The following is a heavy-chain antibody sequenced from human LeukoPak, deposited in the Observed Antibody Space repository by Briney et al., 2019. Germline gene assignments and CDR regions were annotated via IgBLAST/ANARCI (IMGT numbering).Heavy chain of an antibody. Sequence: ASVRVSCKASGYTFTSYGISWVRQAPGQGLEWMGWISAYNGNTNYAQKLQGRVTMTTDTSTSTAYMELRSLRSDDTAVYYCARDRKLAYCGGDCYPLGYWGQGTLVTVSS. D-gene: IGHD2-21*02. CDR2: ISAYNGNT. CDR1: GYTFTSYG. CDR3: ARDRKLAYCGGDCYPLGY. V-gene: IGHV1-18*01. J-gene: IGHJ4*02.